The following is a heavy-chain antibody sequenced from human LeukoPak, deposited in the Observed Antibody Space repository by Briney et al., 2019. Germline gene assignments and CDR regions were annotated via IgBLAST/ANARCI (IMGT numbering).Heavy chain of an antibody. D-gene: IGHD6-13*01. J-gene: IGHJ5*02. CDR2: IYTSGST. CDR1: GGSVSSYY. V-gene: IGHV4-4*07. Sequence: SETLSLTCTVSGGSVSSYYWSWIRQPAGKGLEWIGRIYTSGSTNYNPSLKSRITMSVDTSKNPFSLKLSFVTAADTAVYYCARASDRDSSSWYPMSEWEQGWNWFDTWGQGTLVTVSS. CDR3: ARASDRDSSSWYPMSEWEQGWNWFDT.